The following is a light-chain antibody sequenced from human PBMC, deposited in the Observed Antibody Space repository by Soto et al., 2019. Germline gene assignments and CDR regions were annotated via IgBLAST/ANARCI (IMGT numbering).Light chain of an antibody. CDR3: QQSHCIPYT. Sequence: DIPMTQSPSSLSASVGDRVTITCRASQTISTYLKWYQQNPGKAPKLLIYAASTLQSGVPSRFSGSGSGTDFTLTISTLQPEDFATYYGQQSHCIPYTFGQGTKLDIK. J-gene: IGKJ1*01. V-gene: IGKV1-39*01. CDR2: AAS. CDR1: QTISTY.